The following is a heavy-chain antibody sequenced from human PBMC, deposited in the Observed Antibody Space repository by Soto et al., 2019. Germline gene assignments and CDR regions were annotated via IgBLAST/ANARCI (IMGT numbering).Heavy chain of an antibody. CDR3: TLPAHYYYYYMDV. V-gene: IGHV3-15*01. Sequence: EVQLVESGGGLVKPGGSLRLSCAASGFTFGNAWMSWVRQAPGKGLEWVGRIKSKTDGGTTDYAAPVKGRFTISRDDSKNTLYLQMNSLKTEDTAVYYCTLPAHYYYYYMDVWGKGTTVTVSS. CDR1: GFTFGNAW. CDR2: IKSKTDGGTT. J-gene: IGHJ6*03.